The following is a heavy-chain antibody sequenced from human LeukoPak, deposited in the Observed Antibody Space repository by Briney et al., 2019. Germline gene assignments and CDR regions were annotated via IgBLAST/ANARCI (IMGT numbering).Heavy chain of an antibody. CDR3: ARDRGYTSFDY. CDR2: INPDGSEV. CDR1: GFSFSNSW. Sequence: PGVSLRLSCAAYGFSFSNSWMTWVRQAPGKDLEWVASINPDGSEVSYVGSVKGRFTISRDNAKNSVYLQMSSLRAEETGVFYCARDRGYTSFDYWGQGALVAVSS. D-gene: IGHD5-18*01. V-gene: IGHV3-7*01. J-gene: IGHJ4*02.